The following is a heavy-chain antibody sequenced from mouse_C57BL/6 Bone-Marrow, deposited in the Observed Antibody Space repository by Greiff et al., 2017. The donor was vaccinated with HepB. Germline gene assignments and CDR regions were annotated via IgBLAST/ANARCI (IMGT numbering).Heavy chain of an antibody. V-gene: IGHV5-12*01. D-gene: IGHD2-1*01. Sequence: EVKLVESGGGLVQPGGSLKLSCAASGFTFSDYYMYWVRQTPEKRLEWVAYISNGGGSTYYPDTVKGRFTISRDNAKNTLYLQMSRLKSEDTAMYYCARQYGNYPSYWYFDVWGTGTTVTVSS. CDR1: GFTFSDYY. J-gene: IGHJ1*03. CDR3: ARQYGNYPSYWYFDV. CDR2: ISNGGGST.